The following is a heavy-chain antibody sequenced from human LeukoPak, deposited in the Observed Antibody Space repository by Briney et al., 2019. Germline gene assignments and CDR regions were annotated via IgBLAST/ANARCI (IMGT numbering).Heavy chain of an antibody. D-gene: IGHD3-22*01. J-gene: IGHJ4*02. CDR1: GGSISSSSYY. Sequence: PSETLSLTCTVSGGSISSSSYYWGWIRQPPGKGLEWIGSIYYSGSTYYNPSLKSRVTISVDTSKNQFSLKLSSVTAADTAAYYCATFYYYDSSGYPSFDYWGQGTLVTVSS. CDR3: ATFYYYDSSGYPSFDY. V-gene: IGHV4-39*01. CDR2: IYYSGST.